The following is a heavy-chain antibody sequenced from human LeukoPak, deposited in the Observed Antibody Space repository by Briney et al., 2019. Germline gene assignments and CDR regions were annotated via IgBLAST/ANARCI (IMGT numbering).Heavy chain of an antibody. CDR2: ISRSGSTK. J-gene: IGHJ4*02. V-gene: IGHV3-11*04. Sequence: GGSLRLSCAASGFTFSDYNMRWIRQAPGKGLEWVSSISRSGSTKYYADSVKGRFTISRDNAKNSLFLQMNSLRAEDTAVYYCARGPTSESGIVVIVAAIEIRSLCDYWGQGTLVTVSS. D-gene: IGHD2-15*01. CDR1: GFTFSDYN. CDR3: ARGPTSESGIVVIVAAIEIRSLCDY.